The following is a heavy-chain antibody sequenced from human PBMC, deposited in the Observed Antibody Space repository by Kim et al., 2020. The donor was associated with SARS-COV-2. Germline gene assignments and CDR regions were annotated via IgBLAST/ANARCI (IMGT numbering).Heavy chain of an antibody. CDR1: GFTFSSYW. D-gene: IGHD3-10*01. J-gene: IGHJ4*02. Sequence: GGSLRLSCAASGFTFSSYWMSWVRQAPGKGLEWVANIKQDGSEKYYVDSVKGRFTISRDNAKNSLYLQMNSLRAEDTAVYYCARDSGVLLWFGETHYFDYWGQGTLVTVSS. V-gene: IGHV3-7*03. CDR3: ARDSGVLLWFGETHYFDY. CDR2: IKQDGSEK.